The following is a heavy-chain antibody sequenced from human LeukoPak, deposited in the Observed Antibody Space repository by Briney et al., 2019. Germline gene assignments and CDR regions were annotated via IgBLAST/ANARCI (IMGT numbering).Heavy chain of an antibody. CDR1: GFTFSGYS. J-gene: IGHJ4*02. Sequence: GSLRLSCAASGFTFSGYSMNWVRQAPGKGLEWVSSISSSSSYIYYADSVKGRFTISRDNAKNSLYLQMNSLRAEDTAVYYCARAGFQLTDYWGQGTLVTVSS. V-gene: IGHV3-21*01. D-gene: IGHD1-1*01. CDR2: ISSSSSYI. CDR3: ARAGFQLTDY.